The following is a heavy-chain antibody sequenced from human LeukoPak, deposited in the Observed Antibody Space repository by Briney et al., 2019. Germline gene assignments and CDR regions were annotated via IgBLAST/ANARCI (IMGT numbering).Heavy chain of an antibody. J-gene: IGHJ4*02. Sequence: SQTLSLTCTVSGGSISSSSSYSGCISQPPGNGMEWIGSIYYSGSTYYNPSLKSRVTISVDTSKNQFSLKLSSVTAADTAVYYCAMETVITTLDYWGQGTLVTVSS. D-gene: IGHD3-22*01. V-gene: IGHV4-39*01. CDR2: IYYSGST. CDR1: GGSISSSSSY. CDR3: AMETVITTLDY.